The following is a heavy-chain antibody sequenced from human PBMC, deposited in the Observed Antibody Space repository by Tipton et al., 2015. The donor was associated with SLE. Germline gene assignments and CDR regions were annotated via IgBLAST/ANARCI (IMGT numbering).Heavy chain of an antibody. CDR3: ARGPTRYYFDY. CDR2: INHSGST. CDR1: GGSFSGYY. Sequence: TLSLTCAVYGGSFSGYYWSWIRQPPGKGLEWIGQINHSGSTNYNPSLKRRVTISTDTSKKQFFLNLSTVTAADTAVFYCARGPTRYYFDYWGQGILVTVSS. J-gene: IGHJ4*02. V-gene: IGHV4-34*01.